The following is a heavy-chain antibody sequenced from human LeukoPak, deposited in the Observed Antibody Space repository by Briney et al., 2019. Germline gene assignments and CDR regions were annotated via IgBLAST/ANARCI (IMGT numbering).Heavy chain of an antibody. CDR3: ARGPSGYRRVFDY. V-gene: IGHV1-3*01. CDR1: GYTFTSYA. D-gene: IGHD5-18*01. Sequence: ASVKVSCKASGYTFTSYAMHWVRQAPGQRLEWMGWINAGNGNTKYSQKFQGRVTITRDTSASTAYMELSSPRSEDTAVYYCARGPSGYRRVFDYWGQGTLVTVSS. CDR2: INAGNGNT. J-gene: IGHJ4*02.